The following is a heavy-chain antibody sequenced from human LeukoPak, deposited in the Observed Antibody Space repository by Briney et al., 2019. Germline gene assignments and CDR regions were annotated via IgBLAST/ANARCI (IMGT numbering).Heavy chain of an antibody. J-gene: IGHJ3*02. CDR3: AKGSGPLVWKPFDI. D-gene: IGHD6-19*01. CDR1: GYTFTSYA. Sequence: ASVKVSCKASGYTFTSYAIHWVRQAPGHSLEWMGWIHPGTGQTRYSEGLRGRVTITRDKSANIGYMELTSLTFEDTAIYYCAKGSGPLVWKPFDIWGQGTLLTVSS. V-gene: IGHV1-3*01. CDR2: IHPGTGQT.